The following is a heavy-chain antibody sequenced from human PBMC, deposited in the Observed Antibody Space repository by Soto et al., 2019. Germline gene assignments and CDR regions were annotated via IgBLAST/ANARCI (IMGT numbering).Heavy chain of an antibody. J-gene: IGHJ6*02. CDR1: GYSFTSYW. Sequence: GESLKISCKGSGYSFTSYWISWVRQMPGKGLGWMGRIDPSDSYTNYSPSFQGHVTISADRSISTAYLQWSSLKASDTAMYYCARRIRWELPTGYYYGMDVWGQGTTVTSP. CDR2: IDPSDSYT. V-gene: IGHV5-10-1*01. CDR3: ARRIRWELPTGYYYGMDV. D-gene: IGHD1-26*01.